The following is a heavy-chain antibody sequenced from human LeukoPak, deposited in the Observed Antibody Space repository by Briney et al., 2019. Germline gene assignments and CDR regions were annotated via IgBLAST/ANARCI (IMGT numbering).Heavy chain of an antibody. CDR1: GFTFSSYV. V-gene: IGHV3-23*01. CDR3: ARDEIPSGT. CDR2: ISGSGRNT. J-gene: IGHJ3*01. Sequence: GGSLRLSCEASGFTFSSYVMIWVRQAPGKGLEWVSAISGSGRNTYYADSVKGRFTISRDNSRSTVDLQMNSLRVEDTGIYYCARDEIPSGTWGQGTMVIVSS. D-gene: IGHD6-25*01.